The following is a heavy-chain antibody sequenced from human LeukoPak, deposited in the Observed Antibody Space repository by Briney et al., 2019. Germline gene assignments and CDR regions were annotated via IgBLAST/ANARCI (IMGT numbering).Heavy chain of an antibody. D-gene: IGHD3-10*01. Sequence: SETLSLTCAVSGGSISSSNWWSWVRQPPGKGLEWIGEMYHSGSSNYNPSLKSRVTLSVDKSKNHFSLKVSSVTAADTAVYYCARRPRGVIIKTWFDSWGQGTLVTVSS. CDR2: MYHSGSS. V-gene: IGHV4-4*02. J-gene: IGHJ5*01. CDR3: ARRPRGVIIKTWFDS. CDR1: GGSISSSNW.